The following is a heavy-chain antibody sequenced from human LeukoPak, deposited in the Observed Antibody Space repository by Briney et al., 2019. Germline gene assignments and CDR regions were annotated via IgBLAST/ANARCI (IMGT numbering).Heavy chain of an antibody. CDR3: AKQLGYCSDGICYFPY. CDR1: GFTFSSSA. D-gene: IGHD2-15*01. Sequence: GGSLRLSCAASGFTFSSSAVSWVRQAPGKGLEWVSAISNNGGYTYYADSVQGRFTISRDNSKSTLCLQMNSLRAEDTAVYYCAKQLGYCSDGICYFPYWGQGTLVTISS. CDR2: ISNNGGYT. V-gene: IGHV3-23*01. J-gene: IGHJ4*02.